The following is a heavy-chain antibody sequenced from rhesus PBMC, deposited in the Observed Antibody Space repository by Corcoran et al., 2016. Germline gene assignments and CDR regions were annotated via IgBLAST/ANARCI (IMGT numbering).Heavy chain of an antibody. CDR1: GGSISDSYY. CDR2: IYGSGDST. Sequence: QVQLQESGPGLVKPSETLSLTCAVSGGSISDSYYWSWIRQPPGKGREWIGYIYGSGDSTYYNPSLKSRVTISTDSPKNQFSLKLRSVTAADTAGYYGARRETIVAPYGLDSWGQGVVVTVSS. V-gene: IGHV4-106*01. CDR3: ARRETIVAPYGLDS. D-gene: IGHD2-15*01. J-gene: IGHJ6*01.